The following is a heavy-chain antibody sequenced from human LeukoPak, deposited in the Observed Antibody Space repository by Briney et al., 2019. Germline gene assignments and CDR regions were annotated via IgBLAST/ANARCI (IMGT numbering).Heavy chain of an antibody. CDR2: TSGSGDST. J-gene: IGHJ4*02. CDR3: AKLLRGVIVPYFDY. CDR1: GFTFSGYA. Sequence: GGSLRLSCAASGFTFSGYAMTWVRQAPGKGLEWVSTTSGSGDSTHYGDSVKGRFTISRDNSRNTLYLQLNRLRAEDTAVYYCAKLLRGVIVPYFDYWGQGTLVTVSS. V-gene: IGHV3-23*01. D-gene: IGHD3-10*01.